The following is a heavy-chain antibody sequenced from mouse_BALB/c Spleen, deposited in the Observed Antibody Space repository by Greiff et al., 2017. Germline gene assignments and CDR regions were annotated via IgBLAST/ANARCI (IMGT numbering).Heavy chain of an antibody. CDR3: ARSAAYYFDY. CDR2: ISSGSSTI. Sequence: EVKLVESGGGLVQPGGSRKLSCAASGFTFSSFGMHWVRQAPEKGLEWVAYISSGSSTIYYADTVKGRFTISRDNPKNTLFLQMTSLRSEDTAMYYCARSAAYYFDYWGQGTTLTVSS. CDR1: GFTFSSFG. J-gene: IGHJ2*01. D-gene: IGHD1-2*01. V-gene: IGHV5-17*02.